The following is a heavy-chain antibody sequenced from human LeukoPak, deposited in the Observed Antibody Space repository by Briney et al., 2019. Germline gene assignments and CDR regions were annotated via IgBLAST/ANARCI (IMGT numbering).Heavy chain of an antibody. CDR3: AIPRGGFFDY. V-gene: IGHV4-59*01. CDR2: IYYSGST. J-gene: IGHJ4*02. Sequence: SETLSLTCTVSGGSISSYYWSWIRQPPGKGLERIGYIYYSGSTNYNPSLKSRVTISVDTSKNQFSLKLSSVTAADTAVYYCAIPRGGFFDYWGQGTLVTVSS. CDR1: GGSISSYY. D-gene: IGHD3-16*01.